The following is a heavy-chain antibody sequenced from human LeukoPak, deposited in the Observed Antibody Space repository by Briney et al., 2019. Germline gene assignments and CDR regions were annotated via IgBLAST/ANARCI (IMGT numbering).Heavy chain of an antibody. V-gene: IGHV4-31*03. CDR1: GGSISSGGYF. Sequence: PSETLSLTCTVSGGSISSGGYFWSWIRQHPGKGLECIGHIYYSGSTYYNPSLKSRVTISADTSKNQFSLKLSSVTAADTAVYYCARLSDGSGYSWWYFDYWGQGTLVTVSS. CDR3: ARLSDGSGYSWWYFDY. J-gene: IGHJ4*02. CDR2: IYYSGST. D-gene: IGHD3-22*01.